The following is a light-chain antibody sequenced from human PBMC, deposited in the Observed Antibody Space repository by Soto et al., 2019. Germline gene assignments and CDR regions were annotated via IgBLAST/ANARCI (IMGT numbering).Light chain of an antibody. J-gene: IGKJ2*01. CDR2: GAS. Sequence: EIVLTQSPGTLSLSPGERATLSCRASQSVSSTYLAWYQQKPGQAPRLLIYGASSSATVIPDRFSGSGSAADFPLTISRLEPEDFAVYYCQQYDNSPFTFGQGTKLEIK. V-gene: IGKV3-20*01. CDR1: QSVSSTY. CDR3: QQYDNSPFT.